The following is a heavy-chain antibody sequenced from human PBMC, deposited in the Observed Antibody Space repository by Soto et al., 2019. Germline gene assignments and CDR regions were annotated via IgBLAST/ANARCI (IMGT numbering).Heavy chain of an antibody. D-gene: IGHD3-10*01. V-gene: IGHV3-23*01. CDR1: GFTFSNYG. Sequence: EVQLLESGGGLLQPGGSLRLSCAVSGFTFSNYGMSWVRQAPGKGLEWVAATSGSGDTTYYADSVKGRFTISRDNSKNTLYVQINSLRAEDTAVYYCAKDLGYDGSGIEIWGQGTLVTV. J-gene: IGHJ4*02. CDR3: AKDLGYDGSGIEI. CDR2: TSGSGDTT.